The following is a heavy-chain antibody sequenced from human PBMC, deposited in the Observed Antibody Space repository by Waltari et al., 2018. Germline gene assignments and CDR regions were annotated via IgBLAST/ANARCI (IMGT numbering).Heavy chain of an antibody. J-gene: IGHJ1*01. CDR3: ARGGSREWRYSSSSGRPLGYFQH. Sequence: QVQLQQWGAGLLKPSETLSLTCAVYGGSFSGYYWSWIRQPPGKGLEWIGEINQSGRTNYNPSLKSRVTISIDTSKNQFSLKLNSVTAADTAVYYCARGGSREWRYSSSSGRPLGYFQHWGQGTLVTVSS. V-gene: IGHV4-34*01. CDR2: INQSGRT. CDR1: GGSFSGYY. D-gene: IGHD6-6*01.